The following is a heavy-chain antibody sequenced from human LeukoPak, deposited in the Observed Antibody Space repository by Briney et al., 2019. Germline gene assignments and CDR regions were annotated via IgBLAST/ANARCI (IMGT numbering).Heavy chain of an antibody. Sequence: PGRSLRLSCAASGFTFEDYAMHWVRQGPGKGLEWVAGINWNSGSVGYADSVKGRFTISRDNAKNSLYLQMNSLRAEDTALYYCAKAETMAGISYAFDVWGQGTMVTVSS. V-gene: IGHV3-9*01. CDR3: AKAETMAGISYAFDV. J-gene: IGHJ3*01. D-gene: IGHD6-19*01. CDR1: GFTFEDYA. CDR2: INWNSGSV.